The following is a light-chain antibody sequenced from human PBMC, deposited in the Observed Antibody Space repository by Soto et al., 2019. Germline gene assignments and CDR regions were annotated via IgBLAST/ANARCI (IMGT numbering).Light chain of an antibody. CDR1: KGSSSY. J-gene: IGKJ1*01. CDR2: AAS. V-gene: IGKV1-8*01. CDR3: QQYYSYPWT. Sequence: IRVNISPSSLSASTRDRVAITCRARKGSSSYLAWYQQKPGKAPKLLIYAASTLQSGVPSRFSGSGSGTDFTLTISCLQSEDFATYYCQQYYSYPWTFGQGSKVDIK.